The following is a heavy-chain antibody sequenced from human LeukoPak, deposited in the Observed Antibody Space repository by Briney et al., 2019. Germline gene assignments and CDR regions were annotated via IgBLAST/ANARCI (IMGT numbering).Heavy chain of an antibody. CDR2: IYYSGST. CDR3: AREYCGGDCYSD. CDR1: GGSISSGGYY. Sequence: SQTLSLTCTVSGGSISSGGYYWSWIRQHPGKGLEWIGYIYYSGSTYYNPSPKSRVTISVDTSKNQFSLKLSSVTAADTAVYYCAREYCGGDCYSDWGQGTLVTVSS. J-gene: IGHJ4*02. D-gene: IGHD2-21*02. V-gene: IGHV4-31*03.